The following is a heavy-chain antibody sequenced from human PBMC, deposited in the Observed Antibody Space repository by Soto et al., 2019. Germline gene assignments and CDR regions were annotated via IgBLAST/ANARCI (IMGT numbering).Heavy chain of an antibody. J-gene: IGHJ3*02. CDR3: ARDSLGSEIVVVPAAIYFDI. CDR2: ISSSSSYI. V-gene: IGHV3-21*01. D-gene: IGHD2-2*01. CDR1: GFTFSSYS. Sequence: GRSLRLSCEASGFTFSSYSMNWVRQAPGKGLEWVSSISSSSSYIYYADSVKGRFTISRDNAKNSLYLQMNSLRAEDTAVYYCARDSLGSEIVVVPAAIYFDIWGQGTMVTVSS.